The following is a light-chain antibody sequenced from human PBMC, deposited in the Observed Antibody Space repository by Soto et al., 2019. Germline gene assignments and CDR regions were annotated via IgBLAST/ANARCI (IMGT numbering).Light chain of an antibody. Sequence: IVMTQSPATLSVSPGPPATLSSRARQSASTSLAWYQHRPGQAPRLLIYDASTRATGIPPRFSGSGSVTEFTLTISGLQSEDFAVYSCQQCSDWPLFTFGQGTRLEIK. CDR3: QQCSDWPLFT. J-gene: IGKJ5*01. CDR1: QSASTS. V-gene: IGKV3-15*01. CDR2: DAS.